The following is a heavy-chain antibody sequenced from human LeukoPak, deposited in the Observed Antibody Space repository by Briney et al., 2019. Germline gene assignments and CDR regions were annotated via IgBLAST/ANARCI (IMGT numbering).Heavy chain of an antibody. CDR3: AKDRISTVTTLTLADNWFDP. D-gene: IGHD4-17*01. CDR2: INNDGSST. V-gene: IGHV3-74*01. J-gene: IGHJ5*02. CDR1: GFTFSSYW. Sequence: QAGGSLRLSCAASGFTFSSYWMHSVRHVPGKGLVWVSRINNDGSSTTYADSVKGRFTISRDNAKNTLYLQMNSLRVEDTAVYYRAKDRISTVTTLTLADNWFDPWGLGTLVTVSS.